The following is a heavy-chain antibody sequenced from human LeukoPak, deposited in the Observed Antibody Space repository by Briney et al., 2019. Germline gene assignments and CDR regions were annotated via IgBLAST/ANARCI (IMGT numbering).Heavy chain of an antibody. CDR2: ISSGGSTI. V-gene: IGHV3-11*01. Sequence: GGSLRLSCAASGFIFSDYYMSWIRQAPAKGLEWVSYISSGGSTIYYADSVKGRFTISRDNAKNSLYLQMNSLRAEDTALYYCARADYDSSGYYFLPNDYWGQGTLVTVSS. J-gene: IGHJ4*02. CDR1: GFIFSDYY. D-gene: IGHD3-22*01. CDR3: ARADYDSSGYYFLPNDY.